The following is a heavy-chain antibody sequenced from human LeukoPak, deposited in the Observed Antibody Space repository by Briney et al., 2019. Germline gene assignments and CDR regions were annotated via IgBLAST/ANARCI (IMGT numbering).Heavy chain of an antibody. Sequence: ASVKVSCKASGYIFTDYAIHWLRQAPGQRPEWMGWMNAANGNTKYSQKFQGRITLIRDTSAATAYMELRSLRSDDTAVYYCARNPRGNWFDPWGQGTLVTVSS. D-gene: IGHD3-10*01. J-gene: IGHJ5*02. CDR2: MNAANGNT. CDR3: ARNPRGNWFDP. CDR1: GYIFTDYA. V-gene: IGHV1-3*01.